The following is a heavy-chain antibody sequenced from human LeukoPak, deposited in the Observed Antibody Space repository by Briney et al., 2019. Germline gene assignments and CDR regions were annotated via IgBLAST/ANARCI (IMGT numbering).Heavy chain of an antibody. CDR3: AETGPTDF. J-gene: IGHJ4*02. CDR2: ISHDGTNI. CDR1: GFTFSSYG. Sequence: GGSLRLSCAASGFTFSSYGMRWVRQAPGKGLEWVAAISHDGTNIHYAESVKGRFTISRDNSKNMLYLQMNSLRAEDTALYYCAETGPTDFWGQGTLVTVSS. D-gene: IGHD3-9*01. V-gene: IGHV3-30*03.